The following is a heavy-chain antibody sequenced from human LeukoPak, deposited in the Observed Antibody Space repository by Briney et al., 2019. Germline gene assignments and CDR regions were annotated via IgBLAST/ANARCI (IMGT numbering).Heavy chain of an antibody. J-gene: IGHJ4*02. CDR1: GYTFTKFA. V-gene: IGHV1-2*02. CDR2: ISPIGGGT. D-gene: IGHD3-16*02. Sequence: ASVKVSCMACGYTFTKFAMHWVRQAPGQGLEWMGWISPIGGGTNYAQKFQGRVTMTRDTSISAAYMELSGLTSDDTAVYFCAKKMYNRRYLYWGQGTLVTVSS. CDR3: AKKMYNRRYLY.